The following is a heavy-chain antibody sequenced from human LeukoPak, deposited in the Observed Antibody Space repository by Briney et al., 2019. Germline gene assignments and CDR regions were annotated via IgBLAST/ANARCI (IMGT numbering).Heavy chain of an antibody. V-gene: IGHV1-69*06. D-gene: IGHD4-17*01. J-gene: IGHJ4*02. CDR1: GGTFSSYA. Sequence: ASVKVSCKASGGTFSSYAISWVRQAPGQGLEWMGGIIPIFGTANYAQKFQGRVTITADKSTGTAYMELSSLRSEDTAVYYCARRPALYGDYEYYFDYWGQGTLVTVSS. CDR2: IIPIFGTA. CDR3: ARRPALYGDYEYYFDY.